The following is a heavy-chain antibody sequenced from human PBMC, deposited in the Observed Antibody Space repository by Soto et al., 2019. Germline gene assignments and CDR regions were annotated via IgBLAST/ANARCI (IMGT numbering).Heavy chain of an antibody. J-gene: IGHJ5*02. V-gene: IGHV4-34*01. CDR3: ARVRDWFDP. CDR2: IDHSGYT. CDR1: GGSFSGYY. Sequence: SETLSLTCAVYGGSFSGYYWNWIRQPPGKGLEWIGEIDHSGYTDYNPSLKSRVTISVDTSKNQFSLRLTSVTAADTAVYYCARVRDWFDPWGQGTLVTSPQ. D-gene: IGHD3-3*01.